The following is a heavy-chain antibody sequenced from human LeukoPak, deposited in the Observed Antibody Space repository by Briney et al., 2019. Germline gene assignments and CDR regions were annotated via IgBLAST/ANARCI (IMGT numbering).Heavy chain of an antibody. V-gene: IGHV3-30-3*01. CDR1: GFTFTKYA. Sequence: QPGGSLRLSCVASGFTFTKYAMDWVRQAPGKGLEWVASISYDDTTKAYSDSVKGRITVSRDKSNNTLYLQMNSLRAEDTGVYYCARDCSSATCYAAFDYWGQGTLVTVSS. CDR3: ARDCSSATCYAAFDY. J-gene: IGHJ4*02. CDR2: ISYDDTTK. D-gene: IGHD2-2*01.